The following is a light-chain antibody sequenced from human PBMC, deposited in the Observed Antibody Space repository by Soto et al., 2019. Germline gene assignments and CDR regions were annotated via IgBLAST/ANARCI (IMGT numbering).Light chain of an antibody. CDR2: GAS. CDR1: SSVSSRD. Sequence: TVLTQSPDTLSLSPGERATLSCRASSSVSSRDLAWYQQKPGQAPRLLMYGASNRSTGIPDRIGGSGSGTEFTLTISRLEPEDSAVYYCQQFGTSPLTFGGGTKVEIK. V-gene: IGKV3-20*01. J-gene: IGKJ4*01. CDR3: QQFGTSPLT.